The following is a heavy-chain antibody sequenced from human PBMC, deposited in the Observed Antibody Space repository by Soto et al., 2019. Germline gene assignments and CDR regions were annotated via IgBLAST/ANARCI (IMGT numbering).Heavy chain of an antibody. CDR3: AREARDSSGYSSYFDY. CDR1: GGSISSGGYY. V-gene: IGHV4-31*03. J-gene: IGHJ4*02. CDR2: IYYSGST. D-gene: IGHD3-22*01. Sequence: PSETLSLTCTVSGGSISSGGYYWSWIRQHPGKGLEWIGYIYYSGSTYYNPSLKSRVTISVDTSKNQFSLKLSSVTAADTAVYYCAREARDSSGYSSYFDYWGQGTLVTVSS.